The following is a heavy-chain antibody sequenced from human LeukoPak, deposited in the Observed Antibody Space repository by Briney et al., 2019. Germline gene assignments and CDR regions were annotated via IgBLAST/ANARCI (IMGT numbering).Heavy chain of an antibody. D-gene: IGHD6-19*01. CDR3: ARLIAVAGIETDY. J-gene: IGHJ4*02. V-gene: IGHV3-30*02. CDR1: GFTFSSHG. CDR2: IRYDGSNK. Sequence: GGSLRLSCAASGFTFSSHGMHWVRQAPGKGLEWVAFIRYDGSNKYYADSVKGRFTISRDNSKNTLYLQMNSLRAEDTAVYYCARLIAVAGIETDYWGQGTLVTVSS.